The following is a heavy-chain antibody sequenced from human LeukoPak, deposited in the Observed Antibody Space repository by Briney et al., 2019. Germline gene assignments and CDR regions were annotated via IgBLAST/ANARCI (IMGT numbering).Heavy chain of an antibody. CDR2: IYNSGST. J-gene: IGHJ4*02. Sequence: PSETLSLTCTVSGGSVSSSSYYWGWIRQPPGKGLEWVGCIYNSGSTYYDPSLKSRVTISVDTSKNQFSLKLSSVTAADTAVYYCARATWLPVGLYYYDSSGYYYYFDYWGQGTLVTVSS. V-gene: IGHV4-39*07. D-gene: IGHD3-22*01. CDR3: ARATWLPVGLYYYDSSGYYYYFDY. CDR1: GGSVSSSSYY.